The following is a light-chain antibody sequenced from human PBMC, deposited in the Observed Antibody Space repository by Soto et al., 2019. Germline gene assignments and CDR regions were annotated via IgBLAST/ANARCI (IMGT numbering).Light chain of an antibody. CDR2: EVT. CDR1: TNDVGGYNY. V-gene: IGLV2-14*01. Sequence: QSVLSHPASVSWSPGHSITISCTGTTNDVGGYNYVSWYQQHPGKAPRLLIFEVTSRPSGVSHRFSGSKSGNTASLTISALQAEDEADYFCNSYTSSTSLHYVFGTGTKVTVL. J-gene: IGLJ1*01. CDR3: NSYTSSTSLHYV.